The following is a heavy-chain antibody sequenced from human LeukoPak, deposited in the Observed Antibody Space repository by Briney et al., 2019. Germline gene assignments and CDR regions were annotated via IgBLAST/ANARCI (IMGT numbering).Heavy chain of an antibody. J-gene: IGHJ4*02. CDR1: GGSISSYY. Sequence: PSETLSLTCTVSGGSISSYYCSWIRQPPGKGLQWIGYIYYSGSSNYNPSLKSRVTISVDTSKNQFSLKLSSVTAADTAVYYCARVTDYGDYLDYWGQGTLVTVSS. CDR2: IYYSGSS. CDR3: ARVTDYGDYLDY. V-gene: IGHV4-59*01. D-gene: IGHD4-17*01.